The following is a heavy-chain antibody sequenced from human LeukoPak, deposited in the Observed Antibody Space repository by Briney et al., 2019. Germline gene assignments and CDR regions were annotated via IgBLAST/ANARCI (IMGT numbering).Heavy chain of an antibody. CDR1: GYTFTGYY. D-gene: IGHD3-22*01. CDR2: SNPNSSGT. V-gene: IGHV1-2*02. CDR3: ARDTEALHDSSGNFDY. Sequence: ASVKVSCKSSGYTFTGYYMHWVRQPPAQGLEWMGWSNPNSSGTSYAQKFQGRVTMTRDTSISTAYMELSRLRSGETAVYYCARDTEALHDSSGNFDYWGQGTLVTVSS. J-gene: IGHJ4*02.